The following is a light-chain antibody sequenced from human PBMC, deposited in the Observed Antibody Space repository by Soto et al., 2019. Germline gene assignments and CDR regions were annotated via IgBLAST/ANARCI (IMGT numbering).Light chain of an antibody. V-gene: IGLV2-14*03. CDR2: DVT. Sequence: QSVLTQPASVSGSPGQSITISCTGTGSDVGGYNYVSWYQQHPGEAPKLVIYDVTNRPSGVSNRFSGSKSGNTASLTISGLQAEDEADYYCTSYTRSRTYVFGTGTKLTVL. CDR1: GSDVGGYNY. J-gene: IGLJ1*01. CDR3: TSYTRSRTYV.